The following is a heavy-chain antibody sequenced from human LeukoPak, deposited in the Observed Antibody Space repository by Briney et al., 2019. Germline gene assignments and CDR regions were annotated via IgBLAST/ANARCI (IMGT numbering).Heavy chain of an antibody. CDR2: ISGIGGST. J-gene: IGHJ4*02. CDR3: ASRGGLATITPVDY. V-gene: IGHV3-23*01. D-gene: IGHD5-12*01. Sequence: PGGSLRLSCAASGFTFSSYAMSWVRQAPGKGREWVSAISGIGGSTYYADSVKGRFTISRDNSKNTLYLQMNSLRAENTAVYYCASRGGLATITPVDYWGQGTLVTVSS. CDR1: GFTFSSYA.